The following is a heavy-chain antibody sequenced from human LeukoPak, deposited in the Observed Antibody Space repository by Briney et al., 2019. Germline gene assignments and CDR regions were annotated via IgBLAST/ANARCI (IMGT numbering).Heavy chain of an antibody. CDR3: ARRDIVATNDS. J-gene: IGHJ4*02. D-gene: IGHD5-12*01. V-gene: IGHV4-39*01. Sequence: KPSETLSLTCTVSGGSISSSSYYWAWIRQPPGKGLEWIGSIYYSGRTFYNPSLKSRLTISADTSKNQFSLTLTSVNAADTAVYYCARRDIVATNDSWGQGTLVTVSS. CDR2: IYYSGRT. CDR1: GGSISSSSYY.